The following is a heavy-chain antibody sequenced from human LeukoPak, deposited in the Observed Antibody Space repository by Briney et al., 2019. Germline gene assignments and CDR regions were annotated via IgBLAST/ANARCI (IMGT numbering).Heavy chain of an antibody. V-gene: IGHV3-64*04. CDR3: AKDDAWLQYND. CDR2: ITSNGGSA. J-gene: IGHJ4*02. D-gene: IGHD5-24*01. Sequence: GGSLRLSCAASGFPFISYYMHWARQAPGKGLEYVSGITSNGGSAEYANSVKGRFTVSRDNSKNTLYLQINSLRDEDTAVYYCAKDDAWLQYNDWGQGTLVTVSS. CDR1: GFPFISYY.